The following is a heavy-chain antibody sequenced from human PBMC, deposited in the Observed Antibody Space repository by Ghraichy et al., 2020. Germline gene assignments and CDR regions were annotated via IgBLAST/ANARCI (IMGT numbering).Heavy chain of an antibody. J-gene: IGHJ6*02. CDR2: ISSSGSTI. D-gene: IGHD3-3*01. CDR1: GFTFSSYE. Sequence: GGSLRLSCAASGFTFSSYEMHWVRQAPGKGLEWVSYISSSGSTIYYADSVKGRFTISRDNAKNSLYLQMNSLRAEDTAVYYCARDGSYYDFWSGYYPPNYGMDVWGQGTTVTVSS. CDR3: ARDGSYYDFWSGYYPPNYGMDV. V-gene: IGHV3-48*03.